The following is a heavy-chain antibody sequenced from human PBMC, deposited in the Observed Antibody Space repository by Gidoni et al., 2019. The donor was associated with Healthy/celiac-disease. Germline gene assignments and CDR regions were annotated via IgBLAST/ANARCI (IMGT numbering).Heavy chain of an antibody. Sequence: EVQLVESGGGLVKPGGSLRLSCAASGFTFSNAWMSWVRQAPGKGLEWVGRIKSKTDGGTTDYAAPVKGRFTISRDDSKNTLYLQMNSLKTEDTAVYYCTTGLEVQLWLPAYYYYGMDVWGQGTTVTVSS. CDR1: GFTFSNAW. V-gene: IGHV3-15*01. J-gene: IGHJ6*02. CDR2: IKSKTDGGTT. CDR3: TTGLEVQLWLPAYYYYGMDV. D-gene: IGHD5-18*01.